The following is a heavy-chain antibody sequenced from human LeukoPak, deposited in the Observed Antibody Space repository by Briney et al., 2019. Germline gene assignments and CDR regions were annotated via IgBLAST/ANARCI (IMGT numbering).Heavy chain of an antibody. CDR3: ARGHHYDSSGYYYFDY. CDR1: GGSIGSSSYY. CDR2: IYYSGST. Sequence: SESLSLTCSVSGGSIGSSSYYWGWIRQPPGKGLEWIGSIYYSGSTYYNPSLKSRVTISVDTSKNQFSLKLSSVTAADTAVYYCARGHHYDSSGYYYFDYWGQGTLVTVSS. V-gene: IGHV4-39*07. D-gene: IGHD3-22*01. J-gene: IGHJ4*02.